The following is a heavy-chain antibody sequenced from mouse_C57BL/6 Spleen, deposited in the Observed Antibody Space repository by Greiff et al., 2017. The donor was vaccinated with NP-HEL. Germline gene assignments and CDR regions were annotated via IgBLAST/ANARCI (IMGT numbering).Heavy chain of an antibody. CDR1: GYTFTSYW. J-gene: IGHJ3*01. CDR3: ARWSGSSPWFAY. D-gene: IGHD1-1*01. Sequence: QVQLQQPGAELVKPGASVKMSCKASGYTFTSYWITWVKQRPGQGLEWIGDIYPGSGSTNYNEKFKGKATLTVDTSSSTAYMQLSSLTSEDSAVYYCARWSGSSPWFAYWGQGTLVTVSA. CDR2: IYPGSGST. V-gene: IGHV1-55*01.